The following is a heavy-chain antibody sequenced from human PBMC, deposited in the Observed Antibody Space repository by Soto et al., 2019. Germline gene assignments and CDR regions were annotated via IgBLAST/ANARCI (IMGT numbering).Heavy chain of an antibody. CDR1: GFTFSSYW. V-gene: IGHV3-74*01. D-gene: IGHD2-21*01. Sequence: LRLSCAASGFTFSSYWMHWVRQAPGKGLVWVSRINNDGSSTSYAESVKGRFTISRDNAKSTLYLEMSSLRAGDTAVYYCARDPLIGDTDYGLDVWGQGTTVTVS. J-gene: IGHJ6*02. CDR2: INNDGSST. CDR3: ARDPLIGDTDYGLDV.